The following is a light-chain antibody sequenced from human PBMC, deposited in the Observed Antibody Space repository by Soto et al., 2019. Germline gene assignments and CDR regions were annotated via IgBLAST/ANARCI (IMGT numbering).Light chain of an antibody. V-gene: IGKV3-20*01. Sequence: IVLTQSPGTLSLSPGESAALSCRASQSIRNNFLAWYQRKPGQAPRLLIYGASYRATDIPYRFSGSGSGTDFTLTITRLEPDDFAVYYCQHYGGSPPTFGQGNTVEVK. CDR3: QHYGGSPPT. J-gene: IGKJ1*01. CDR2: GAS. CDR1: QSIRNNF.